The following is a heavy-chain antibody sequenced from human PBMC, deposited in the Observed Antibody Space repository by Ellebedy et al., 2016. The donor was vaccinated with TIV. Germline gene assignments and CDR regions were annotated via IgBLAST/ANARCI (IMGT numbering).Heavy chain of an antibody. CDR1: GFTFSSSW. CDR3: ARDHFHCSPNNCAPVTVPNYPAGV. Sequence: PGGSLRLSCAASGFTFSSSWVHWVRQVPGKGLVWVARINGYGSNIGYADSVRGRFTISRDNAKSTLYLQMNSLRAEDTAVYYCARDHFHCSPNNCAPVTVPNYPAGVWGRGTLVTVSA. D-gene: IGHD1-1*01. V-gene: IGHV3-74*01. CDR2: INGYGSNI. J-gene: IGHJ4*02.